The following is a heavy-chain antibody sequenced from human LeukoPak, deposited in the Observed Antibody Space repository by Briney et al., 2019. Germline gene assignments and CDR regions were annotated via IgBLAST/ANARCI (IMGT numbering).Heavy chain of an antibody. Sequence: PSGTLSLTCAVSGDSISSDIWWNWVRQPSGKGLEWIGEIHHSGSTNYNPSLKSRVTISVDTSKNQFSLKLSSVTAADTAVYYCARGGLWFLPHFDYWGQGTLVTVSS. D-gene: IGHD3-10*01. V-gene: IGHV4-4*02. CDR3: ARGGLWFLPHFDY. CDR2: IHHSGST. CDR1: GDSISSDIW. J-gene: IGHJ4*02.